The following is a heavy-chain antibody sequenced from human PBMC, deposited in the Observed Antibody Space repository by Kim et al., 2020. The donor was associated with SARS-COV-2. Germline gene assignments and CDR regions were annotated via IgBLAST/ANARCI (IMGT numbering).Heavy chain of an antibody. V-gene: IGHV4-31*03. Sequence: SETLSLTCTVSGGSISSGGYYWSWIRQHPGKGLEWIGNIYYSGSTYYNPSLKSRVAISVDTSKNQFSLKLSSVTAAETAVYYCARDPAYCANGVCYSIYYGMDVWGQGTTVTVSS. CDR2: IYYSGST. CDR1: GGSISSGGYY. J-gene: IGHJ6*02. D-gene: IGHD2-8*01. CDR3: ARDPAYCANGVCYSIYYGMDV.